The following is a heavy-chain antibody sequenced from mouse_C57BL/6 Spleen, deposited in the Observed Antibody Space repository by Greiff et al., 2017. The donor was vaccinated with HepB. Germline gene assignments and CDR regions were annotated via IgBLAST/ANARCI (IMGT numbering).Heavy chain of an antibody. CDR1: GFTLSSYA. CDR3: ARAPYADFDY. CDR2: ISDGGSYT. J-gene: IGHJ2*01. D-gene: IGHD1-1*01. Sequence: EVNVVESGGGLVKPGGSLKLSCAASGFTLSSYAMSWVRQTPEKRLEWVATISDGGSYTYYPDNVKGRFTISRDNAKNNLYLQMSHLKSEDTAMYYCARAPYADFDYWGQGTTLTVSS. V-gene: IGHV5-4*03.